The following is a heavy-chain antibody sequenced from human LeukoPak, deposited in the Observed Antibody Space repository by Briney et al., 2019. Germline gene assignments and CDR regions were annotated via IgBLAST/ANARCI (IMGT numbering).Heavy chain of an antibody. J-gene: IGHJ3*02. V-gene: IGHV3-9*01. CDR3: AKDTNGDYGGDAFDI. Sequence: PGGSLRLSCAASGFTFDDYAMRWVRQAPGKGLEWVSGISWNSGSIGYADSVKGRFTISRDNAKNSLYLQMNSPRAEDTALYYCAKDTNGDYGGDAFDIWGQGTMVTVSS. CDR2: ISWNSGSI. CDR1: GFTFDDYA. D-gene: IGHD4-23*01.